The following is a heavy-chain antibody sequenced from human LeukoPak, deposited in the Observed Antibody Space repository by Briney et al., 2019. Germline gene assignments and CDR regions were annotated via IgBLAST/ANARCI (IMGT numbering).Heavy chain of an antibody. CDR3: ARELRYNYYYYGMDV. V-gene: IGHV3-21*01. J-gene: IGHJ6*02. Sequence: VGSLRLSCAASGFTFSSYSMNWVRQAPGKGLEWVSSISSSSSYIYYADSVKGRFTISRDNAKNSLYLQMNSLRAEDTAVYYCARELRYNYYYYGMDVWGQGTTVTVSS. D-gene: IGHD3-9*01. CDR2: ISSSSSYI. CDR1: GFTFSSYS.